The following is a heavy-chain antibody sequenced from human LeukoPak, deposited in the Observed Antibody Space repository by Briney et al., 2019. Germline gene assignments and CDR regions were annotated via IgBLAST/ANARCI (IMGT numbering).Heavy chain of an antibody. CDR1: GGSISSYY. CDR2: IYYSGCT. J-gene: IGHJ6*03. D-gene: IGHD6-19*01. Sequence: SETLSLTCTVSGGSISSYYWSWIRQPPGKGLEWIGYIYYSGCTNYNPSLKSRVTISVDTSKNQFSLKLSSVTAADTAVYYCARTRAVAGDRWYYYMDVWGKGTTVTVSS. V-gene: IGHV4-59*01. CDR3: ARTRAVAGDRWYYYMDV.